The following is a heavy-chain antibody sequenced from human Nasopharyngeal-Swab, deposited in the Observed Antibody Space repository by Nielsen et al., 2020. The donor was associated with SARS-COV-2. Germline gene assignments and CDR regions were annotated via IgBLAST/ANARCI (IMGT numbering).Heavy chain of an antibody. CDR1: GGTFSSYA. V-gene: IGHV1-69*13. CDR2: IITIFGTA. CDR3: ARANSGSYLHDAFDI. J-gene: IGHJ3*02. Sequence: SVKVSRKASGGTFSSYAISWVRQAPGQGLEWMGGIITIFGTANYAQKFQGRVTITADESTSTAYMEPSSLRSEDTAVYYCARANSGSYLHDAFDIWGQGTMVTVSS. D-gene: IGHD1-26*01.